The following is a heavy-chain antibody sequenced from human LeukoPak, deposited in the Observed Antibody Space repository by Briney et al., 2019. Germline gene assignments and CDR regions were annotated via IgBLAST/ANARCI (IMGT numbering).Heavy chain of an antibody. CDR1: GYSFTSYW. D-gene: IGHD1-26*01. Sequence: GESLKISRKGSGYSFTSYWIGCVRQMPGKGLEWMGIIYPGDSDTRYSPSFQGRVTISADKSIGTAYLQWSSLKASDTAMYYCARLGPRSYFVYFDYWGQGTLVTVSS. V-gene: IGHV5-51*01. CDR3: ARLGPRSYFVYFDY. CDR2: IYPGDSDT. J-gene: IGHJ4*02.